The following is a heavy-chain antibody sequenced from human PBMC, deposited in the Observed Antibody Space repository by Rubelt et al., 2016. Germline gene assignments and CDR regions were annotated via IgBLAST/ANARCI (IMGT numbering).Heavy chain of an antibody. V-gene: IGHV1-18*01. CDR2: ISAYNGNT. CDR1: GYTFTSYG. D-gene: IGHD7-27*01. J-gene: IGHJ4*02. Sequence: QVQLVQSGAEVKKPGASVKVSCKASGYTFTSYGISWVRPAPGLGLEWMGWISAYNGNTNYAQKLQGRVTMTTDTSTSTADMELRSLRADDTAVYYGARYLGIEGDFDYWGQGTLVTVSS. CDR3: ARYLGIEGDFDY.